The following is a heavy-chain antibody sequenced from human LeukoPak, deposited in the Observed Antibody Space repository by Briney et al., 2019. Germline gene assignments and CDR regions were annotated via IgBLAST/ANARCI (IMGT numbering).Heavy chain of an antibody. V-gene: IGHV1-46*01. Sequence: ASVKVSCKASGYTFTSYYMHWVRQAPGQGLEWMGIINPSGGSTSCAQKFQGRVTMTRDTSTSTVYMELSSLRSEDTAVYYCARDPSPLYSSSWYYFDYWGQGTLVTVSS. CDR1: GYTFTSYY. CDR3: ARDPSPLYSSSWYYFDY. J-gene: IGHJ4*02. CDR2: INPSGGST. D-gene: IGHD6-13*01.